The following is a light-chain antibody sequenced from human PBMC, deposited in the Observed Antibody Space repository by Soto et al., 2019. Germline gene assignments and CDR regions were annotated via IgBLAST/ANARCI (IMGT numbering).Light chain of an antibody. CDR2: KSS. V-gene: IGKV1-5*01. CDR1: QVLDKW. CDR3: QQYSSYWT. J-gene: IGKJ1*01. Sequence: ILMSQSPASLSAPIGDRVTITCRASQVLDKWLAWYQQKPGRAPNLLIYKSSTLRQGVPARFSGFGSGTEYLLTITDLQPDHFASYYCQQYSSYWTVGQGAVVEMK.